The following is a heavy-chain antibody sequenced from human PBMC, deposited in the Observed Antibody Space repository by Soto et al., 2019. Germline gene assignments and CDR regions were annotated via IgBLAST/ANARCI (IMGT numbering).Heavy chain of an antibody. Sequence: QVQLVQSGAEVKKPGSSVQVSCKASGGGNLRDYRTTWVRQAPGQGLEWMGGIIPKLGSANYAQNFQGRVTITADESTSTVYMELRSLRSEDTAVYYCARGDGGYNFGAVYWGQGTPVTVSS. D-gene: IGHD5-12*01. CDR2: IIPKLGSA. J-gene: IGHJ4*02. CDR3: ARGDGGYNFGAVY. CDR1: GGGNLRDYR. V-gene: IGHV1-69*01.